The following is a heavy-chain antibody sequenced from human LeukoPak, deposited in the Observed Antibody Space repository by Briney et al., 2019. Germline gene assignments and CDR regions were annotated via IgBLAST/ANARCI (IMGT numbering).Heavy chain of an antibody. CDR3: AKGAWAADGPMGNNFAS. V-gene: IGHV3-30*02. D-gene: IGHD6-13*01. CDR2: IRYDESDK. Sequence: PGGSLRLSCAASGFRFTDCGMHWVRQAPGKGLEWVAFIRYDESDKYYADSVKGRFTISRDNSKNTLTLQMNSLKTEDTSIYFCAKGAWAADGPMGNNFASWGQGTLVTVSS. CDR1: GFRFTDCG. J-gene: IGHJ4*02.